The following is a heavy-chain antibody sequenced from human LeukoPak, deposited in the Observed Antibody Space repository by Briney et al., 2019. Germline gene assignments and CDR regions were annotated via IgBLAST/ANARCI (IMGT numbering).Heavy chain of an antibody. CDR1: GDSITGGGYS. J-gene: IGHJ5*02. D-gene: IGHD6-25*01. Sequence: SSETLSLTCAVSGDSITGGGYSWSWIRQTPGKGLEWIAYIHDSGSTYNNPSLKSRLSISIDTSKNQFSLKLNSVNAADTAVYYCARVVAAAGNNWFDPWGQGTLVTVSS. V-gene: IGHV4-30-4*07. CDR3: ARVVAAAGNNWFDP. CDR2: IHDSGST.